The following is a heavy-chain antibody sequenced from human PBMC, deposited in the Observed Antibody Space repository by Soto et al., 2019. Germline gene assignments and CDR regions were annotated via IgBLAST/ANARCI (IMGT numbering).Heavy chain of an antibody. CDR2: IDWEDDK. CDR3: ARTRKDHGASIDH. J-gene: IGHJ4*01. Sequence: SGPTLVNPTQTLTLTCTVSGFSLSTSGMCVSWIRQPPGKALEWLALIDWEDDKYYNTSLKTRLTISKDTSKNQVVLTLTNMDPVDTATYYCARTRKDHGASIDHWGHGNLATVYS. V-gene: IGHV2-70*01. CDR1: GFSLSTSGMC.